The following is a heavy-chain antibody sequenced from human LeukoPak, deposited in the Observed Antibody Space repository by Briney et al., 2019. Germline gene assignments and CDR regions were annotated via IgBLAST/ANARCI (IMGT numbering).Heavy chain of an antibody. CDR3: ARDGTYYYDSSGPYYFDY. D-gene: IGHD3-22*01. Sequence: ASVKVSCKASGYTFTSYDINWVRQATGQGLEWMGWMNPNSGNTGYAQKFQGRVTMTRNTSISTAYMELSSLRSEDMAVYYCARDGTYYYDSSGPYYFDYWGQGTLVTVSS. J-gene: IGHJ4*02. V-gene: IGHV1-8*01. CDR1: GYTFTSYD. CDR2: MNPNSGNT.